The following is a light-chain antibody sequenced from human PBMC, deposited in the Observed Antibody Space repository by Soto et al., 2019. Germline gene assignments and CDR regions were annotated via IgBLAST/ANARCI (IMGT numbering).Light chain of an antibody. Sequence: QSALTQPPSASGSPGQSVTISCTGASSDVGAYNFVSWYQQHPGKAPKLMIYDVTERPSGVPDRFSGSKSGNTASLTVSGLHAEDEAHYCCTSYAGSIPVVFGGGTKLTVL. V-gene: IGLV2-8*01. CDR2: DVT. CDR3: TSYAGSIPVV. CDR1: SSDVGAYNF. J-gene: IGLJ2*01.